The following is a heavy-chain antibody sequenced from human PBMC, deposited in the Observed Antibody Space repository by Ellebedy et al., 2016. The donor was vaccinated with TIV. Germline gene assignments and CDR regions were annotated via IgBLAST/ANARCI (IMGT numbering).Heavy chain of an antibody. CDR3: AREPSGVGWYDSSWFDP. V-gene: IGHV1-3*01. D-gene: IGHD6-19*01. CDR1: GYTFTSYA. J-gene: IGHJ5*02. Sequence: AASVKVSCKASGYTFTSYAMHWVRQAPGQRLEWMGWINAGNGNTKYSQTFQGRVTITRDTSASTAYMELSSLRSEDTAVYYCAREPSGVGWYDSSWFDPWGQGTLVTVSS. CDR2: INAGNGNT.